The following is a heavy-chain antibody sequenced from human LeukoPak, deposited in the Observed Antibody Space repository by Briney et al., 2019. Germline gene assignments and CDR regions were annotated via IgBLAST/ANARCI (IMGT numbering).Heavy chain of an antibody. Sequence: GGSLRLSCAASGFTFSSYWMSWVRQAPGKGLEWVANIKQDGSEKYYVDSVKGRFTISRDNAKNSLYLQMNSLRADDTAVDYCARFGDGHYHFDYWGQGNLGIGAS. CDR1: GFTFSSYW. V-gene: IGHV3-7*03. J-gene: IGHJ4*03. CDR3: ARFGDGHYHFDY. D-gene: IGHD4-17*01. CDR2: IKQDGSEK.